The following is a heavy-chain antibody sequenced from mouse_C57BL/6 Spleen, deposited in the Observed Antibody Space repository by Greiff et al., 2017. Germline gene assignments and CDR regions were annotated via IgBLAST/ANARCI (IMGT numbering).Heavy chain of an antibody. CDR1: GYAFSSSW. D-gene: IGHD2-1*01. CDR3: AREGNYVDWYFDV. Sequence: QVQLKESGPELVKPGASVKISCKASGYAFSSSWMNWVKQRPGKGLEWIGRIYPGDGDTNYNGKFKGKATLTADKSSSTAYMQLSSLTSEDSAVYFCAREGNYVDWYFDVWGTGTTVTVSS. CDR2: IYPGDGDT. V-gene: IGHV1-82*01. J-gene: IGHJ1*03.